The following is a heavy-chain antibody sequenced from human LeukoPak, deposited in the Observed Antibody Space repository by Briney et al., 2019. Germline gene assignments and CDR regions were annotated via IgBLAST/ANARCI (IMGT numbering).Heavy chain of an antibody. D-gene: IGHD1-26*01. V-gene: IGHV4-39*01. CDR3: ATLPIVGATTFDY. CDR2: IYYSGST. J-gene: IGHJ4*02. Sequence: SETLSLTCTVSGGSISSSSYYWGWIRQPPGKGLEWIGSIYYSGSTYYNPSLKSRVTISVDTSKNQFSLKLSSVTAADTAVYYCATLPIVGATTFDYWGQGTLVTVSS. CDR1: GGSISSSSYY.